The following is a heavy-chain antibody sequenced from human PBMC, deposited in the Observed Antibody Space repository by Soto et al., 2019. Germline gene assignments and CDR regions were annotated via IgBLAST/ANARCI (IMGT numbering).Heavy chain of an antibody. CDR3: AKDRQSFEWLFFGMDV. Sequence: QVQLVQSGAEVKKPGASVKVSCKGSGYMFTKYGISWVRQAPGQGLEWMGWISGNNGKTSYAQKFQGRVTMTADTSTYAAYMELRSLRSDDTAVYYYAKDRQSFEWLFFGMDVWGQGTKVTVCS. CDR2: ISGNNGKT. CDR1: GYMFTKYG. V-gene: IGHV1-18*04. D-gene: IGHD3-3*01. J-gene: IGHJ6*02.